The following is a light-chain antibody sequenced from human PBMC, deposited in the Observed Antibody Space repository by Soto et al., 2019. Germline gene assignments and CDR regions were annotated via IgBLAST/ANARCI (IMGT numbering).Light chain of an antibody. CDR3: QQYNNWPPIT. CDR1: QSVSSN. V-gene: IGKV3-15*01. CDR2: GAS. J-gene: IGKJ5*01. Sequence: EIVLTQSRGTLSLSPGERXTLXSRAIQSVSSNYLAWYQLKPGQAPRLLIYGASTRATGIPARFSGSGSGTEFTLTISSLQSEDFAVYYCQQYNNWPPITFGQGTRLEIK.